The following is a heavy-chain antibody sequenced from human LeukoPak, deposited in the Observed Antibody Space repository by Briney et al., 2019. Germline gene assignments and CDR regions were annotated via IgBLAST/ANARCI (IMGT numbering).Heavy chain of an antibody. CDR3: AREILAPGKTHEY. CDR1: RFTFSTYG. CDR2: IQYDGSNQ. V-gene: IGHV3-30*02. Sequence: GGSLRLSCAASRFTFSTYGMHWVRQAPGKGLEWVAYIQYDGSNQQYADSVKGRFSISRDSSKNILYLQMNSLRAEDTAMYYCAREILAPGKTHEYWGQGTLVTVSS. J-gene: IGHJ4*02.